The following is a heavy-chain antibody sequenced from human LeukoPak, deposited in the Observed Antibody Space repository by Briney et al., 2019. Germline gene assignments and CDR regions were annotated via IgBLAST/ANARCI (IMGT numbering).Heavy chain of an antibody. CDR1: GFTFSSYW. J-gene: IGHJ5*02. Sequence: GGSLRLSCAASGFTFSSYWMNWVRQAPGKGLEWVANIKQDGSEKYYVDSVKGRFTISRDNAKNSLYLQMNSLRAEDTAVYYCARAPSHPPRGYDYVSWGQGTLVTVSS. CDR3: ARAPSHPPRGYDYVS. D-gene: IGHD3-16*01. CDR2: IKQDGSEK. V-gene: IGHV3-7*01.